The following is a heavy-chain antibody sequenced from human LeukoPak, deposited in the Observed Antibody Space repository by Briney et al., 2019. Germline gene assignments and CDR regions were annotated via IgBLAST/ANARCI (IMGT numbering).Heavy chain of an antibody. CDR1: GGSISSYY. CDR3: ARLSTVTTSFDY. CDR2: IYTSGTT. V-gene: IGHV4-4*07. J-gene: IGHJ4*02. D-gene: IGHD4-17*01. Sequence: SETLSLTCTVSGGSISSYYWSWIRQPAGKGLEWIGRIYTSGTTHYIPSLKSRVTMSVDTSKNQFSLKLSSVTAADTAVYYCARLSTVTTSFDYWGQGTLVTVSS.